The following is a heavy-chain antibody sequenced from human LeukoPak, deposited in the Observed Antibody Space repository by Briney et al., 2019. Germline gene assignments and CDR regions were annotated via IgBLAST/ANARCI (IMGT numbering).Heavy chain of an antibody. Sequence: PSQTLSLTCTVSGGSISSGIYYWSWIRQPAGTGLEWIGRIYTSGSTNYNPSLKSRVTISVDTSKNQFSLNLSSVTAADTAVYYCAKTYGSGNNCFESWGQGTLVTVSS. J-gene: IGHJ5*01. D-gene: IGHD3-10*01. CDR3: AKTYGSGNNCFES. CDR1: GGSISSGIYY. V-gene: IGHV4-61*02. CDR2: IYTSGST.